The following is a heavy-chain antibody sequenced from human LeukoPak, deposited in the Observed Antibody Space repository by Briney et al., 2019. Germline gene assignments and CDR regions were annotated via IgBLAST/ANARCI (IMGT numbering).Heavy chain of an antibody. CDR2: IWYDGSNK. J-gene: IGHJ4*02. CDR3: ATPLPYCSGGTCYSLDY. D-gene: IGHD2-15*01. V-gene: IGHV3-33*01. Sequence: PGGSLRLSCATSGFTFNTYDMHWVRQAPGKGLEWVAVIWYDGSNKNYADSVKGRFTISRDNSKNTLFLQMNSLRAEDTAVYYCATPLPYCSGGTCYSLDYWGQGTLVTVSS. CDR1: GFTFNTYD.